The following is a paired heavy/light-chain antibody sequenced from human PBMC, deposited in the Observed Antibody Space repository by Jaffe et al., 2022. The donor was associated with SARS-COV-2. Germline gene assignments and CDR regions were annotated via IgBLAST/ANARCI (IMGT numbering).Light chain of an antibody. CDR1: QSLVYSDGNTY. J-gene: IGKJ1*01. CDR3: MQGTHWPWT. V-gene: IGKV2-30*01. Sequence: DVVMTQSPLSLPVTLGQPASISCRSSQSLVYSDGNTYLNWFQQRPGQSPRRLIYKVSNRDSGVPDRFSGSGSGTDFTLKISRVEAEDVGVYYCMQGTHWPWTFGQGTKVEIK. CDR2: KVS.
Heavy chain of an antibody. CDR2: ISGSGGST. V-gene: IGHV3-23*01. CDR3: ANTGEIIYYYYYGMDV. J-gene: IGHJ6*02. Sequence: EVQLLESGGGLVQPGGSLRLSCAASGFTFSSYAMSWVRQAPGKGLEWVSAISGSGGSTYYADSVKGRFTISRDNSKNTLYLQMNSLRAEDTAVYYCANTGEIIYYYYYGMDVWGQGTTVTVSS. CDR1: GFTFSSYA. D-gene: IGHD3-10*01.